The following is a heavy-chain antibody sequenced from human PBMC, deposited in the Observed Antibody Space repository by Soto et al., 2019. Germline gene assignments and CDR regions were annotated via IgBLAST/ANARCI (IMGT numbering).Heavy chain of an antibody. CDR2: ISAYNGNR. V-gene: IGHV1-18*01. CDR1: GYTFNNYG. Sequence: QDQLVQSGAEVKKPGASVKVSCKASGYTFNNYGISWVRQAPGQGLERMGWISAYNGNRNYAQKFQGRVSMTTETSTSTAYMELRSLRSDDTAVYYCARGASHYYYYYGMDVWGQGTTVTVSS. J-gene: IGHJ6*02. CDR3: ARGASHYYYYYGMDV.